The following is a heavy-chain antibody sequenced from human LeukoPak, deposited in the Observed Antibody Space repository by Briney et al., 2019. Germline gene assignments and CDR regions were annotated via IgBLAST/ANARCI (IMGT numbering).Heavy chain of an antibody. CDR1: GFTFSSYS. V-gene: IGHV3-7*01. D-gene: IGHD4-17*01. Sequence: GGSLRLSCAASGFTFSSYSMNWVRQAPGKGLEWVANIKQDGSEKYYVDSVKGRFTISRDNAKNSLYLQMNSLRAEDTAVYYCARALGGDSYYYYYMDVWGKGTTVTVSS. CDR3: ARALGGDSYYYYYMDV. J-gene: IGHJ6*03. CDR2: IKQDGSEK.